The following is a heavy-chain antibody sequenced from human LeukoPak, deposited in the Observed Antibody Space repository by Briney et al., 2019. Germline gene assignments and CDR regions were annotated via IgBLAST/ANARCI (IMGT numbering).Heavy chain of an antibody. Sequence: ASVKVSCKASGYTFTSYAMNWMRQAPGQGLEWMGWINTNTGNPTYAQGFTGRFVFSLDTPVSTAYLQISSLKAEDTAVYYCARDATVTGFSWFDPWGQGTLVTVSS. CDR2: INTNTGNP. D-gene: IGHD4-17*01. CDR1: GYTFTSYA. V-gene: IGHV7-4-1*02. J-gene: IGHJ5*02. CDR3: ARDATVTGFSWFDP.